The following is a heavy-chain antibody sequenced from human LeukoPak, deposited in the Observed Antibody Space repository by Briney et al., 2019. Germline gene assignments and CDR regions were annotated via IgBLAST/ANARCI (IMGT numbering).Heavy chain of an antibody. CDR1: GDSISSNNYY. V-gene: IGHV4-30-2*01. D-gene: IGHD1-26*01. J-gene: IGHJ4*02. CDR3: ARDTVGSTTGDY. Sequence: SQTLSLTCTVSGDSISSNNYYWSWIRQPPGKGLEWIGFVHHIENTYYNPSLKSRVTISADSSKNQFSLQLTSVTAADTAVYYCARDTVGSTTGDYWGRGTLVTVSS. CDR2: VHHIENT.